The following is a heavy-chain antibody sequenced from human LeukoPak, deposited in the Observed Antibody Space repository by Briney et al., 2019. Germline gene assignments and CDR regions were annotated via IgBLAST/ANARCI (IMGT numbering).Heavy chain of an antibody. CDR2: TYSSGST. J-gene: IGHJ4*02. CDR3: ARGGTSSWRIGYYFDY. V-gene: IGHV4-59*01. D-gene: IGHD6-13*01. CDR1: GGSINSYY. Sequence: SEPLSLTCTVSGGSINSYYWNWLRQPPGQGLEWIGFTYSSGSTNYNPSLKSRVAISVDTSKNHFSLKLSSVTAADTAVYYCARGGTSSWRIGYYFDYWGQGTLVTVSS.